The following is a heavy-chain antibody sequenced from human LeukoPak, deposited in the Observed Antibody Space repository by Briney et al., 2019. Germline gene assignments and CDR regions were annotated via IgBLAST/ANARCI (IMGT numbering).Heavy chain of an antibody. CDR3: AGGPKGVGEVLSIAGFDL. V-gene: IGHV1-8*03. Sequence: ASVKVSCKASGYTFTSYDINWVRQATGQGLEWMGWMNPNSGNTGYAQKFQGRVTITRNTSISTAYMELSSLRSEDTAVYYCAGGPKGVGEVLSIAGFDLWGQGTPVTVSS. CDR2: MNPNSGNT. J-gene: IGHJ4*03. D-gene: IGHD3-10*01. CDR1: GYTFTSYD.